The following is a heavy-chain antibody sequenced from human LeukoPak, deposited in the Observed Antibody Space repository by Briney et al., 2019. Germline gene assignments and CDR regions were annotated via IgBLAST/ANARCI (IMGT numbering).Heavy chain of an antibody. Sequence: VGSLRLPCAASGFTFSSYAMSWVRQAPGKGLEWVSAISGSGGSTYYADSVKGRFTISRDNSKNTLYLQMNSLRAEDTAVYYCAKNIYDILTGYNYWGQGTLVTVSS. CDR2: ISGSGGST. D-gene: IGHD3-9*01. V-gene: IGHV3-23*01. J-gene: IGHJ4*02. CDR1: GFTFSSYA. CDR3: AKNIYDILTGYNY.